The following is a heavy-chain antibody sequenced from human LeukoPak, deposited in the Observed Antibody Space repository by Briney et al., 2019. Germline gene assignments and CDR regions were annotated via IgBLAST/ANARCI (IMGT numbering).Heavy chain of an antibody. CDR2: VSISSGTI. Sequence: GGSLRLSCAASGFTFSDHNMNWVRQAPGKGLEWISFVSISSGTIYYADSVKGRFRISRDNAKSSLDLEMNSLRAEDTAVYYCARAMSTFGGVRNYFDSWGQGTLVTISS. J-gene: IGHJ4*02. CDR1: GFTFSDHN. D-gene: IGHD3-16*01. CDR3: ARAMSTFGGVRNYFDS. V-gene: IGHV3-48*04.